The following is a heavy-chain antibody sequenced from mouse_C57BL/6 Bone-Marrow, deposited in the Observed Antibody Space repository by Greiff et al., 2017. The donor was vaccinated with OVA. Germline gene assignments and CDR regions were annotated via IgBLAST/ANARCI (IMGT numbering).Heavy chain of an antibody. Sequence: EVQLQQSGPELVKPGASVKISCKASGYTFTDYYMNWVKQSHGKSLEWIGDINPNNGGTSYNQKFKGKATLTVDKSSSTAYMELRSLTSEDSAVYYCARGGISYYGSSYAMDYWGQGTSVTVSS. CDR2: INPNNGGT. V-gene: IGHV1-26*01. D-gene: IGHD1-1*01. J-gene: IGHJ4*01. CDR3: ARGGISYYGSSYAMDY. CDR1: GYTFTDYY.